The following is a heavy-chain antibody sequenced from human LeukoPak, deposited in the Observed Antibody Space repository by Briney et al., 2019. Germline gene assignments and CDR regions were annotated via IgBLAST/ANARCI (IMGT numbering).Heavy chain of an antibody. CDR1: GFTFSDHY. CDR3: AKVGIEGATLGHY. D-gene: IGHD1-26*01. V-gene: IGHV3-72*01. J-gene: IGHJ4*02. Sequence: GGSLRLSCAASGFTFSDHYMDWVRQAPGKGLEWVGRIRNKVNSYTTEYAASVKGRFTISRDDSKNSLYLQMNSLRAEDTAVYYCAKVGIEGATLGHYWGQGTLVTVSS. CDR2: IRNKVNSYTT.